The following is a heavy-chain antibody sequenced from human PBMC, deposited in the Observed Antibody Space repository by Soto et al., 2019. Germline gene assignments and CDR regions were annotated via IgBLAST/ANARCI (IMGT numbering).Heavy chain of an antibody. Sequence: SETLSLTCTVSGGSISSYYWSWIRQPPGKGLEWIGYIYYSGSTNYNPSLKSRVTISVDTSKNQFSLELSSVTAADTAVYYCARHIAVAGDIDYWGQGTLVTVSS. CDR1: GGSISSYY. CDR2: IYYSGST. CDR3: ARHIAVAGDIDY. D-gene: IGHD6-19*01. V-gene: IGHV4-59*01. J-gene: IGHJ4*02.